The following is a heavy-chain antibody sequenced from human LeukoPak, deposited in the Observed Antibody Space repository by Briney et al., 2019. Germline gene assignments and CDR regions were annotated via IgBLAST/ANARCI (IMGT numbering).Heavy chain of an antibody. J-gene: IGHJ4*02. CDR3: VRDRGEFSYSHDY. CDR1: GASISSNW. D-gene: IGHD1-26*01. CDR2: IHHSGSA. V-gene: IGHV4-4*02. Sequence: SETLSLTCAVSGASISSNWWNWVRQPPGKGQEWIGEIHHSGSANYNPSLKSRVTISLDTSENHFSLRLSSVTAADTAVYYCVRDRGEFSYSHDYWGQGTLVTVSS.